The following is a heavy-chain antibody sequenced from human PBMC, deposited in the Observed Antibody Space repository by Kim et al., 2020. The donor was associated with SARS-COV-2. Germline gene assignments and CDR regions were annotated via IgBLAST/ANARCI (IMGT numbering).Heavy chain of an antibody. CDR1: GGSFSGYY. V-gene: IGHV4-34*01. CDR2: INHVGST. D-gene: IGHD3-10*01. Sequence: SETLSLTCAVYGGSFSGYYWSWIRQSPGKGLEWIGEINHVGSTNYNPSLKSRVTISGDTSKNQFSLKLSSVTAADTAVYHCARDGSGSYYKWGWFDPLG. J-gene: IGHJ5*02. CDR3: ARDGSGSYYKWGWFDP.